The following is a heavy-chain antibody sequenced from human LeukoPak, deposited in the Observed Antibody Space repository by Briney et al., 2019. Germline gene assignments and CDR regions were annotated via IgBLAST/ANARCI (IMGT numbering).Heavy chain of an antibody. V-gene: IGHV3-7*01. D-gene: IGHD3-10*01. Sequence: PGGSLRLSCAASGFTFSSYWMSWVRQAPGKGLEWVANIKQDGSEKYYVDSVKGRFTISRDNSKNTLYLQMNSLRAEDTAVYYCAKDVSWFGENYYYYMDVWGKGTTVTISS. J-gene: IGHJ6*03. CDR1: GFTFSSYW. CDR3: AKDVSWFGENYYYYMDV. CDR2: IKQDGSEK.